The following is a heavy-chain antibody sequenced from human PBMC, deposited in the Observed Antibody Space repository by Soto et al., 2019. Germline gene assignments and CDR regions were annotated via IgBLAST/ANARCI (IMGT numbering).Heavy chain of an antibody. J-gene: IGHJ4*02. V-gene: IGHV4-4*07. CDR3: ARDSGYNSGWPFWDF. CDR1: GGSISSYY. Sequence: NPSETLSLTCTVSGGSISSYYWSWIRQPAGKGLEWIGHIFISGNTDYNPSLKSRVTMSVDTSKNQFSLRLNSVTAADTAVYYCARDSGYNSGWPFWDFWGQGALVTVSS. CDR2: IFISGNT. D-gene: IGHD6-19*01.